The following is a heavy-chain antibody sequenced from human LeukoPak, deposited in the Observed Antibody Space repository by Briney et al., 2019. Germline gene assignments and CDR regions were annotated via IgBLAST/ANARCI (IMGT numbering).Heavy chain of an antibody. V-gene: IGHV4-30-4*01. Sequence: SETLSLTCTVSGDSISSGDYYWSWIRQPPGKGLEWIGYIYYSGSTYYNPSLKSRVTISVDTSKNQFSLKLSSVTAADTAVYYCARERFSEGMDVWGQGTTVTVSS. J-gene: IGHJ6*02. CDR1: GDSISSGDYY. CDR3: ARERFSEGMDV. CDR2: IYYSGST. D-gene: IGHD3-3*01.